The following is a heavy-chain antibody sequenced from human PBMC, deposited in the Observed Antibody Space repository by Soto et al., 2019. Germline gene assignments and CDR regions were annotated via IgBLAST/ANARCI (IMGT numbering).Heavy chain of an antibody. V-gene: IGHV1-18*01. Sequence: GASVKVSCKASGYTFTSYGISWVRQAPGQGLEWMGWISAYNGNTNYAQKLQGRVTMTTDTSTSTAYMELRSLRSDDTAVYYCLRVLVVTALRPYYYYYYRMDVWGQGTTVTVS. D-gene: IGHD2-21*02. CDR3: LRVLVVTALRPYYYYYYRMDV. J-gene: IGHJ6*02. CDR1: GYTFTSYG. CDR2: ISAYNGNT.